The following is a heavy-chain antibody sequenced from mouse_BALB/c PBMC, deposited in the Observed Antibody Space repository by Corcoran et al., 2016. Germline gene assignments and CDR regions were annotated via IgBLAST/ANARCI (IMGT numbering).Heavy chain of an antibody. V-gene: IGHV1S136*01. CDR3: ASYRDFDY. J-gene: IGHJ2*01. D-gene: IGHD2-14*01. Sequence: EVQLQQSGPELVKPGASVKMSCKASGYTFTSYVMHWVKQKPGQGLEWIGYINPYNDGTKYNAKFKGKATLTSDKSSSTAYMELSSLTSEDSAVYYCASYRDFDYWGQGTTLTVSS. CDR2: INPYNDGT. CDR1: GYTFTSYV.